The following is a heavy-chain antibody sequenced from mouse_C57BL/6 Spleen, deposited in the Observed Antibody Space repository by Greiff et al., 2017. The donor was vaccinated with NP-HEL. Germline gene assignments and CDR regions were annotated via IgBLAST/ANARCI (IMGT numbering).Heavy chain of an antibody. D-gene: IGHD1-1*01. Sequence: VQLQQSGAELVRPGTSVKVSCKASGYAFTNYLIEWVKQRPGQGLEWIGVINPGSGGTNYNEKFKGKATLTADKSSSTAYMQLSSLTSEDSAVYFCARDPFTTGVGGNFDYWGQGTTLTVSS. V-gene: IGHV1-54*01. CDR1: GYAFTNYL. CDR2: INPGSGGT. J-gene: IGHJ2*01. CDR3: ARDPFTTGVGGNFDY.